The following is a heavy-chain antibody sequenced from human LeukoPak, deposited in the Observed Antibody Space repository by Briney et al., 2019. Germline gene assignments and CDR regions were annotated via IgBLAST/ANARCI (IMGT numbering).Heavy chain of an antibody. CDR2: IYSGGAT. Sequence: GGSLRLSCAASGITVSSNYMGWVRQAPGKGLEWVSVIYSGGATYYADSVKGRFTISRDNSKNTLYLQMNRLRAEDTAVYYCARERGGYYEKNGYSDYWGQGTLVTVSS. D-gene: IGHD3-16*01. J-gene: IGHJ4*02. CDR3: ARERGGYYEKNGYSDY. CDR1: GITVSSNY. V-gene: IGHV3-66*01.